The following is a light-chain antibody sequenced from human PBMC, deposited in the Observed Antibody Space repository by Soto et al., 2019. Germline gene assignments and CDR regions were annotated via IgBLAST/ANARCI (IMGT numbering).Light chain of an antibody. CDR2: DVS. Sequence: QSVLTQPASVSGSPGQSITISCTGTSSDVGGYNYVSWYQQHPGKAPKLMIYDVSNRPSGVSNRFSGSKSGNTASLTISGLQADDESDYYCRSYTSSSPHVFGTGSKVTVL. CDR3: RSYTSSSPHV. V-gene: IGLV2-14*01. CDR1: SSDVGGYNY. J-gene: IGLJ1*01.